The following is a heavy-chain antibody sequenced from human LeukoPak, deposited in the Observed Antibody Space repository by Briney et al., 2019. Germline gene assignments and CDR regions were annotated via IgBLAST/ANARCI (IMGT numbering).Heavy chain of an antibody. J-gene: IGHJ6*03. D-gene: IGHD3-10*01. CDR1: GGSISSYY. V-gene: IGHV4-4*07. CDR3: ARMGSEYYYYYMDV. CDR2: IYTSGST. Sequence: SETLSLTCTVSGGSISSYYWSWIRQPAGKGLEWIGRIYTSGSTNYNPSLKSRVTISVDKSKNQFSLKLSSVTAADTAVYYCARMGSEYYYYYMDVWGKGTTVSVSS.